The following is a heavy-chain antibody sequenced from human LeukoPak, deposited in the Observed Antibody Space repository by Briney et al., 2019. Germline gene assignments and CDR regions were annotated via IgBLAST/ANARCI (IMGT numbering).Heavy chain of an antibody. Sequence: GGSLRLSCAASGLTFIHAWMSWVRQAPGKGLGWVGRIRSKADGGTTDYAAPVKGRFTISRDDSKNTLYLQMNSLQSEDTAVYYCTTTQPFSIAVAGTRLDYWGQGTLVTVSS. D-gene: IGHD6-19*01. J-gene: IGHJ4*02. CDR1: GLTFIHAW. CDR3: TTTQPFSIAVAGTRLDY. V-gene: IGHV3-15*01. CDR2: IRSKADGGTT.